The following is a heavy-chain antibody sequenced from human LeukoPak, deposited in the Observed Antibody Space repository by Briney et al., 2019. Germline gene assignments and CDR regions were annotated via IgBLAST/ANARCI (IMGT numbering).Heavy chain of an antibody. J-gene: IGHJ4*02. V-gene: IGHV3-7*01. CDR3: ARTALDSRYRPCDH. CDR2: IRQDGTEQ. Sequence: PGGSLRLSCAASGFSFSDYWMTWVRLAPGKAPEWVATIRQDGTEQNYVDSVKDRFTISRDNAKSSLHLQMNSLGVEDTAIYYCARTALDSRYRPCDHWGQGALVTVSS. CDR1: GFSFSDYW. D-gene: IGHD3/OR15-3a*01.